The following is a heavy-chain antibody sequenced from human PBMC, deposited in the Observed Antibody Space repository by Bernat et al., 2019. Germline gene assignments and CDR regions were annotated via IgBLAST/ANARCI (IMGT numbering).Heavy chain of an antibody. CDR3: ASFDDPDCTNGVCSDY. D-gene: IGHD2-8*01. V-gene: IGHV1-69*01. CDR1: GGTFSSYA. CDR2: IIPIFGTA. Sequence: QVQLVQSGAEVKKPGSSVKVSCKASGGTFSSYAISWVRQAPGQGLEWMGGIIPIFGTANYAQKFQGRGTITADESTSTAYMELSSLRSEDTAVYYCASFDDPDCTNGVCSDYWGQGTLVTVSS. J-gene: IGHJ4*02.